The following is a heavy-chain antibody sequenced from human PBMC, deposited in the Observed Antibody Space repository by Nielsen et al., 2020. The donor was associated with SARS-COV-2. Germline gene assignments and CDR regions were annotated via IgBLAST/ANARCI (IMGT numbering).Heavy chain of an antibody. V-gene: IGHV4-59*01. D-gene: IGHD4-11*01. J-gene: IGHJ2*01. CDR3: ARVRDYQRGDWYFDL. Sequence: SETLSLTCTVSGGSISSYYWGWIRQPPGRGLEWIGYIYYTGSTSYNPSLKSRVTISVDASKNQFSLKLTSVTAADTAVYYCARVRDYQRGDWYFDLWGRGTLATVSS. CDR2: IYYTGST. CDR1: GGSISSYY.